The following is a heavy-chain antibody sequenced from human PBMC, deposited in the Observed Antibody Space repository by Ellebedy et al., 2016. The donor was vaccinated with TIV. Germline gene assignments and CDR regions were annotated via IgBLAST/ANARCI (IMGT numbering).Heavy chain of an antibody. CDR1: GFTVSNTY. V-gene: IGHV3-53*01. J-gene: IGHJ4*02. D-gene: IGHD2-15*01. CDR2: IYSGGST. CDR3: GTPGGYVSGFGQ. Sequence: GESLKISCAASGFTVSNTYMGWARQAPGKGLDWVSVIYSGGSTYYADSVKGRFTISRDNSKNTLFLQMNSLRAEDTAVYYCGTPGGYVSGFGQWGQGTLVIVSS.